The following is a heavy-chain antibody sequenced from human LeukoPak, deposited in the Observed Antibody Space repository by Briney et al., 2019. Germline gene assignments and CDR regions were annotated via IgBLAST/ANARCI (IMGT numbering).Heavy chain of an antibody. CDR3: ARGGVDYDYVWGSYRLYYFDY. J-gene: IGHJ4*02. CDR2: IYYSGST. CDR1: GGSISSYY. Sequence: SETLSLTCTVSGGSISSYYWSWIRQPPGKGLEWIGYIYYSGSTNYNPSLKSRVTISVDTSKNQFSLKLSSVTAADTAVYYCARGGVDYDYVWGSYRLYYFDYWGQGTLVTVSS. V-gene: IGHV4-59*01. D-gene: IGHD3-16*02.